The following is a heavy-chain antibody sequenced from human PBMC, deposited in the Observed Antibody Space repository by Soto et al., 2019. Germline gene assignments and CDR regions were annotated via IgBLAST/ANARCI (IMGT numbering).Heavy chain of an antibody. CDR3: TRVFSIGYCSSTSCHNLFDY. Sequence: GSLIVCFTASGFPFGDYAMSWFRQAPGKGLEWVCFIRSKAYGGTTEYAASVKGRFTISRDDSKSIAYLQMNSLKTEDTAVYYCTRVFSIGYCSSTSCHNLFDYWGQGTMVTVSS. CDR2: IRSKAYGGTT. CDR1: GFPFGDYA. D-gene: IGHD2-2*01. J-gene: IGHJ4*02. V-gene: IGHV3-49*03.